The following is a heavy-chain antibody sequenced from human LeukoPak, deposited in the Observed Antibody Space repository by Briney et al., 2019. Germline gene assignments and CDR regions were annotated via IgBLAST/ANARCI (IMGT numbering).Heavy chain of an antibody. D-gene: IGHD3-10*01. J-gene: IGHJ4*02. V-gene: IGHV4-61*02. CDR3: ARISGFGDAFDY. CDR2: IYTSGST. Sequence: SETLSLTCTVSGGSISSGSYYWSWIRQPAGKGLEWIGRIYTSGSTNYNPSLKSRVTISVDRSKNQFSLKLTSVTAADTAVYYCARISGFGDAFDYWGQGTLVTVSS. CDR1: GGSISSGSYY.